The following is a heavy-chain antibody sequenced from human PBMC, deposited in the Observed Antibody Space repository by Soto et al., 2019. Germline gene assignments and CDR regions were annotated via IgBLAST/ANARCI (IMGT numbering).Heavy chain of an antibody. CDR1: GGSINSYY. Sequence: QVQLQESGPGLVKPSETLSLTCTVSGGSINSYYWSWFRQPPGKGLEWIGRIYSGGSTNYNPSLKSRVTMSVDTSKNQFSLKVTSVAAADTAVYYCARGPGGFGDFSLDYWGQGTLVTVAP. V-gene: IGHV4-4*07. J-gene: IGHJ4*02. CDR2: IYSGGST. CDR3: ARGPGGFGDFSLDY. D-gene: IGHD3-10*01.